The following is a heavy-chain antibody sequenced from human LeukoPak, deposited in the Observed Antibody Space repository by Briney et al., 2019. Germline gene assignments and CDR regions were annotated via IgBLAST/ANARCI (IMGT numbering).Heavy chain of an antibody. CDR2: ISSSSSYI. J-gene: IGHJ4*02. V-gene: IGHV3-21*01. Sequence: GGSLTLLCAPSGFTFSSYSMNWVRQAPGKGLEGVSSISSSSSYIYYADSVKGRFTISRHNAKNSLYLQMNSLRAEDTAVYYCAGRRNSYYYDSSGYSPPNYWGQGTLVTVSS. D-gene: IGHD3-22*01. CDR3: AGRRNSYYYDSSGYSPPNY. CDR1: GFTFSSYS.